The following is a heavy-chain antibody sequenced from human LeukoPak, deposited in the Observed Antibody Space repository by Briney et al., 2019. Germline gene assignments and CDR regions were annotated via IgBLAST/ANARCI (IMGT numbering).Heavy chain of an antibody. D-gene: IGHD1-1*01. J-gene: IGHJ4*02. CDR3: ARRSGGNDLYMDY. CDR2: IYYSGST. Sequence: SETLSLTCTVSGGSISSSSYYWGWIRQPPGKGLEWIGSIYYSGSTYYNPSLKSRVTISVDTSKNQFSLKLSSVTAADTAVYYCARRSGGNDLYMDYWGQGTLVTVSS. V-gene: IGHV4-39*01. CDR1: GGSISSSSYY.